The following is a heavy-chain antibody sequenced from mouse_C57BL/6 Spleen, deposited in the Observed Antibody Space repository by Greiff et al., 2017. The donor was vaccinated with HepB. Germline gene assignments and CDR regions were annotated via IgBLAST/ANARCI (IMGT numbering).Heavy chain of an antibody. CDR3: ARSKGFGNYDYFDY. D-gene: IGHD2-1*01. J-gene: IGHJ2*01. V-gene: IGHV1-50*01. Sequence: QVQLQHPGAELVKPGASVKLSCKASGYTFTSYWMQWVKQRPGQGLEWIGEIDPSDSYTNYNQKFKGKATLTVDTSSSTAYMQLSSLTSEDSAVYYSARSKGFGNYDYFDYWGQGTTLTVSS. CDR2: IDPSDSYT. CDR1: GYTFTSYW.